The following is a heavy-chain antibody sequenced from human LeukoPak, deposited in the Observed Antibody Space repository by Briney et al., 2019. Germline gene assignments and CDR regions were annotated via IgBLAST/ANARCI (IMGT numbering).Heavy chain of an antibody. V-gene: IGHV3-23*01. J-gene: IGHJ6*03. CDR1: GLTFSSYG. CDR3: AKRDYYYYMDV. Sequence: PGGTLRRSCAASGLTFSSYGMSWVRQAPGRGLEWVSAISTTGGTTYYADSVRGRFTISRDNSKNTLYLQMNSLRAEDTAVYYCAKRDYYYYMDVWGKGTTVTVSS. CDR2: ISTTGGTT.